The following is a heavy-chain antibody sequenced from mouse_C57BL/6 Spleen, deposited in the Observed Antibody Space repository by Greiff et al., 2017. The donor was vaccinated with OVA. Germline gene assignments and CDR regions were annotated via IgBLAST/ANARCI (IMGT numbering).Heavy chain of an antibody. CDR2: IDPSDSYT. D-gene: IGHD2-3*01. V-gene: IGHV1-59*01. CDR3: ARPDDPAWFAY. J-gene: IGHJ3*01. CDR1: GYTFTSYW. Sequence: QVQLQQPGAELVKPGASVKLSCKASGYTFTSYWMHWVKQRPGQGLEWIGVIDPSDSYTNYNQKFKGKATLTVDTSSSTAYMQLSSLTSEDSAVYYCARPDDPAWFAYWGQGTLVTVSA.